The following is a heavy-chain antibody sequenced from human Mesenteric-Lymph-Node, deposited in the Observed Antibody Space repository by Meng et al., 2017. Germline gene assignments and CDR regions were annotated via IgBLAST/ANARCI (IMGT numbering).Heavy chain of an antibody. CDR1: GGSISSSNW. J-gene: IGHJ4*02. Sequence: GHLQGSGPRLVKPSGTLSLTCAVSGGSISSSNWWSWVRQPPGKGLEWIGEIYHSGSTNYNPSLKSRVTISVDKSKNQFSLKLSSVTAADTAVYYCGGSGPNKYYFDYWGQGTLVTVSS. V-gene: IGHV4-4*02. CDR3: GGSGPNKYYFDY. D-gene: IGHD2-15*01. CDR2: IYHSGST.